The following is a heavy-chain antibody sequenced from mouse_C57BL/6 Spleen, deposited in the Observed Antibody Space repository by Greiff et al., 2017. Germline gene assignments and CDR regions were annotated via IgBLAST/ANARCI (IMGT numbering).Heavy chain of an antibody. CDR1: GFTFSDYY. CDR3: ARADYYYGSSYEGYFDV. Sequence: EVKLVESEGGLVQPGSSMTLSCTASGFTFSDYYMAWVRQVPEKGLEWVANINYDGSSTYYLDSLKSRFIISRDNAKNILYLQMSSLKSEDTATYYFARADYYYGSSYEGYFDVWGTGTTVTVSS. D-gene: IGHD1-1*01. V-gene: IGHV5-16*01. J-gene: IGHJ1*03. CDR2: INYDGSST.